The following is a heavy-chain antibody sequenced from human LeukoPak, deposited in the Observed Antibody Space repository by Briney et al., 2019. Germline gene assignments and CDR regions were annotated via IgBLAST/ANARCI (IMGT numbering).Heavy chain of an antibody. D-gene: IGHD2-2*02. V-gene: IGHV3-30-3*01. CDR2: ISYDGSNK. CDR1: GFTFSSYA. J-gene: IGHJ4*02. Sequence: GRSLRLSCAASGFTFSSYAMHWVRQAPGKGLEWVAVISYDGSNKYYADSVKGRFTISRDNSKNMLFLQMDTLRVDDTAVYYCAKARSLGVTAAINYWGQGTLVTVSS. CDR3: AKARSLGVTAAINY.